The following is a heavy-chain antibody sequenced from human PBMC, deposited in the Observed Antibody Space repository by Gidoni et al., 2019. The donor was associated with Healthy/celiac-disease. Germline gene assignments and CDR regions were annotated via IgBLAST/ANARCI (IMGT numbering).Heavy chain of an antibody. J-gene: IGHJ4*02. D-gene: IGHD3-22*01. Sequence: EVQLVESGGGLVQPGGSMRLSCAASGFTFSSYTMNWVRQAPGKGLEWGSYISSSGSTIYYADSVKGRFTISRDNAKNSLYLQMNSLRAEDTAVYYCARGGEYYYDSSGSQFDYWGQGTLVTVSS. V-gene: IGHV3-48*03. CDR3: ARGGEYYYDSSGSQFDY. CDR2: ISSSGSTI. CDR1: GFTFSSYT.